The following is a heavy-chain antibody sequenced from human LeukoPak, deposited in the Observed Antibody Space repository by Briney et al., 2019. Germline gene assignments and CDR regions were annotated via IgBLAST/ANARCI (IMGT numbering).Heavy chain of an antibody. CDR1: VYTFTGYY. CDR2: INPNSGGT. CDR3: ARARFNYDSSGLYYYYGMDV. Sequence: ASVKVSCKASVYTFTGYYMHWVRQAPGQGLEWMGWINPNSGGTNYAQKFQGRVTMTRDTSISTAYMELSRLRSDDTAVYYCARARFNYDSSGLYYYYGMDVWGQGTTVTVSS. V-gene: IGHV1-2*02. D-gene: IGHD3-22*01. J-gene: IGHJ6*02.